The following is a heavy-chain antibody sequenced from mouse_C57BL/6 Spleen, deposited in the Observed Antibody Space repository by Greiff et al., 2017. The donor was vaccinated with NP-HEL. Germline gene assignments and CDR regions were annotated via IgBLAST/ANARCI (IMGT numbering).Heavy chain of an antibody. CDR2: IWTGGGT. J-gene: IGHJ2*01. D-gene: IGHD1-1*01. Sequence: VQLKESGPGLVAPSQCLSITCTVSGFSLTSYAISWVRQPPGKGLEWLGVIWTGGGTNYNSALKSRLSISKDNSKSQVFLKMNSLQTDDTARYYCARNSYYGSSYYFDYWGQGTTLTVSS. CDR1: GFSLTSYA. V-gene: IGHV2-9-1*01. CDR3: ARNSYYGSSYYFDY.